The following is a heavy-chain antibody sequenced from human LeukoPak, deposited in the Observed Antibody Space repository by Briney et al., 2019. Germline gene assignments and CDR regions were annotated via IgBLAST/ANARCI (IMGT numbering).Heavy chain of an antibody. V-gene: IGHV3-7*01. D-gene: IGHD2-15*01. CDR1: GFTFSNYW. J-gene: IGHJ4*02. Sequence: GGSLRLSCAASGFTFSNYWMSWVRQAPGKGLEWVANIKQDGSEKYYVDSVKGRFTISRDNAKNSLYLQMSSLRAEDTAVYYCARAPRYSSGGSCRSWGQGTLVTVSS. CDR2: IKQDGSEK. CDR3: ARAPRYSSGGSCRS.